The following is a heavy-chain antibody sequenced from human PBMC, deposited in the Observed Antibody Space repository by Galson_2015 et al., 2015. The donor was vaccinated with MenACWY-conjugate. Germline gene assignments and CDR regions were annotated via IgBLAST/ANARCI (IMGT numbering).Heavy chain of an antibody. CDR3: ARVRADYGLDV. Sequence: SLRLSCAASGFTFSTYDMHWVRQATGKGLEWVSSIGAAGDTYYPGSVKGRFTISRENAKNSLFLQMNSLRAGDTAVYYCARVRADYGLDVWGQGTTVTVSS. CDR2: IGAAGDT. J-gene: IGHJ6*02. CDR1: GFTFSTYD. V-gene: IGHV3-13*04.